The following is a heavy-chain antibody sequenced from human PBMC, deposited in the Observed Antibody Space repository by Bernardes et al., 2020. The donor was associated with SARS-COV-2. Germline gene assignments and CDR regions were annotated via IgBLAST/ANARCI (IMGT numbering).Heavy chain of an antibody. CDR2: ISASGGGT. D-gene: IGHD6-6*01. Sequence: GGSLRLSCAASGFTFSGYAMSWVRQAPGKGLEWVSAISASGGGTYYGDSVKGRFTISRDNSMKTLWLQMNSLRADDTAVYYCAKVGAETFTSSSHYDFYGLDVWGQGTTVTVSS. J-gene: IGHJ6*02. CDR3: AKVGAETFTSSSHYDFYGLDV. V-gene: IGHV3-23*01. CDR1: GFTFSGYA.